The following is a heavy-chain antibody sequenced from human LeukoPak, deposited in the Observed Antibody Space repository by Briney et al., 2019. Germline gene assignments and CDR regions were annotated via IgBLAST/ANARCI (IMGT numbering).Heavy chain of an antibody. CDR1: GFTLSSYA. D-gene: IGHD3-22*01. CDR3: AKETSAYYYGELGS. CDR2: ISGRGDST. Sequence: PGGSLRLSCAASGFTLSSYAMSWVRQAPGKGLEWVSGISGRGDSTYYADSVKGRFTISRDNSKKTLDLQMNSLRAEDAAIYYCAKETSAYYYGELGSWGQGTLVTVSS. J-gene: IGHJ4*02. V-gene: IGHV3-23*01.